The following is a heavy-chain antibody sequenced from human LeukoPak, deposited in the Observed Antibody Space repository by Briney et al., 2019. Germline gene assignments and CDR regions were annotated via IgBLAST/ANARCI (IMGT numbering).Heavy chain of an antibody. J-gene: IGHJ4*02. CDR2: ISSSGTTI. V-gene: IGHV3-11*04. CDR1: YY. Sequence: YYWVWIRQAPGKGLEWVSYISSSGTTIYYADSVKGRFTISRDNAKNSLYLQMNSLRAEDTAVYYCARDLYLDYYGSGSQGVGLDYWGQGTLVTVSS. D-gene: IGHD3-10*01. CDR3: ARDLYLDYYGSGSQGVGLDY.